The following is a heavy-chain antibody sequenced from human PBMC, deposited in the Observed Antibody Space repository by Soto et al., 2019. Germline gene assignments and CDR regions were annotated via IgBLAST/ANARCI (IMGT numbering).Heavy chain of an antibody. J-gene: IGHJ4*02. CDR3: AKDLTDRSDYYGIFDY. D-gene: IGHD3-10*01. Sequence: GGSLRLSCAASGFTFSSYAMSWVRQAPGKGLEWVSAISGSGGSTYYADSVKGRFTISRDNSKNTLYLQMNSLRAEDTAVYYCAKDLTDRSDYYGIFDYWGQGTLVTVSS. CDR1: GFTFSSYA. CDR2: ISGSGGST. V-gene: IGHV3-23*01.